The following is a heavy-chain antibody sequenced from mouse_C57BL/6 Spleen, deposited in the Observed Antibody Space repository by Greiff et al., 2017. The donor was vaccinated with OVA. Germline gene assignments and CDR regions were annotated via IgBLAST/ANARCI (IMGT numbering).Heavy chain of an antibody. V-gene: IGHV6-3*01. CDR1: GFTFSNYW. J-gene: IGHJ1*03. CDR2: IRLKSDNYAT. Sequence: MLVESGGGLVQPGGSMKLSCVASGFTFSNYWMNWVRQSPEKGLEWVAQIRLKSDNYATHYAESVKGRFTISRDDSKSSVYLQMNNLRAEDTGIYYCTTGTDWYFDVWGTGTTVTVSS. CDR3: TTGTDWYFDV. D-gene: IGHD4-1*01.